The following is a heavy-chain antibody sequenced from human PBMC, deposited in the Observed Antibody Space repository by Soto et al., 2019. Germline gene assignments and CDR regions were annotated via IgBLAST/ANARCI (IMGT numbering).Heavy chain of an antibody. Sequence: GESLKISCKGSGYSFAGYWITWVRQKPGKGLEWMGRIDPSDSQTYYSPSFRGHVTISVTKSITTVFLQWSSLKASDTAMYYCARVLYGSGSYYTGGYYGMDVWGQGTTVTVSS. CDR2: IDPSDSQT. CDR1: GYSFAGYW. D-gene: IGHD3-10*01. J-gene: IGHJ6*02. V-gene: IGHV5-10-1*01. CDR3: ARVLYGSGSYYTGGYYGMDV.